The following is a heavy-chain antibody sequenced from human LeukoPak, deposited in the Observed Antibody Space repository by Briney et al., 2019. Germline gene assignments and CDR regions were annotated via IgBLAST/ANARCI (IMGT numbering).Heavy chain of an antibody. Sequence: GGSLRLSCAASGFTFSSYWILWVRQAPGKGLVWVSRINSDGSSTRYADSVKGRFTISRDNAKNSLYLQMNSLRAEDTAVYYCAELGITMIGGVWGKGTTVTISS. CDR1: GFTFSSYW. V-gene: IGHV3-74*01. CDR2: INSDGSST. J-gene: IGHJ6*04. D-gene: IGHD3-10*02. CDR3: AELGITMIGGV.